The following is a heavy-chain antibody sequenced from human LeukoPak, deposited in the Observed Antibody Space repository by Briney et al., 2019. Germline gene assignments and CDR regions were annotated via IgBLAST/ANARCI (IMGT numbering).Heavy chain of an antibody. V-gene: IGHV4-30-2*01. CDR1: GGSISSGGYY. Sequence: PSQTLSLTCTVSGGSISSGGYYWSWIRQPPGKGLEWIGYIYHSGSTYYNPSLKSRVTISVDRSKNQFSLKLSSVTAADTAVYYCARISITIFGVAFHPDYWGQGTLVTVSS. D-gene: IGHD3-3*01. CDR3: ARISITIFGVAFHPDY. J-gene: IGHJ4*02. CDR2: IYHSGST.